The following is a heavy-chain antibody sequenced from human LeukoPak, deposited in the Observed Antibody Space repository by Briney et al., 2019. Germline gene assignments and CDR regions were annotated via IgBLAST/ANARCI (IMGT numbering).Heavy chain of an antibody. CDR3: ARHPPRGGVAAAGLNRKYYYYYYGMDV. Sequence: SETLSLTCIVAGGSISRYYWRWVRQPPGKGLEWVGYIYYSGSTNYNPPLKRRLTTSAATSKNQFSLKLSSVTAADTAVYYCARHPPRGGVAAAGLNRKYYYYYYGMDVWGQGTTVTVSS. D-gene: IGHD6-13*01. CDR1: GGSISRYY. V-gene: IGHV4-59*01. J-gene: IGHJ6*02. CDR2: IYYSGST.